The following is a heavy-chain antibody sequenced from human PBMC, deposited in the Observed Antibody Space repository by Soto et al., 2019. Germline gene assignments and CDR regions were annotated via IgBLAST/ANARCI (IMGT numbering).Heavy chain of an antibody. CDR2: INHSGST. J-gene: IGHJ5*02. Sequence: QVQLQQWGAGLLKPSETLSLTCAVYGGSFSGYYWSWIRQPPGKGLEWIGEINHSGSTNYNPSLTSRDTISVDTSNNQFSLRLSSVTAADTAVYYCARFVLLWFGELQTYNWFDPWGQGNLFTVSS. V-gene: IGHV4-34*01. CDR1: GGSFSGYY. CDR3: ARFVLLWFGELQTYNWFDP. D-gene: IGHD3-10*01.